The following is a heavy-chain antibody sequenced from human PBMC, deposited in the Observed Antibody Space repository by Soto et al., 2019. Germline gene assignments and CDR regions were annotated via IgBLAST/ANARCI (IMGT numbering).Heavy chain of an antibody. D-gene: IGHD6-19*01. Sequence: EVQLVQSGAEVKKPGESLKISCKGSGYSFTSYWIGWVRQMPGKGLEWMGIIYPGDSDTRYSPSFQGQVTISADKSISTAYLQWSSLKASDTAMYYCARHGGVNSSGWDLNLLTFDIWGQGTMVTVSS. CDR1: GYSFTSYW. CDR2: IYPGDSDT. CDR3: ARHGGVNSSGWDLNLLTFDI. J-gene: IGHJ3*02. V-gene: IGHV5-51*01.